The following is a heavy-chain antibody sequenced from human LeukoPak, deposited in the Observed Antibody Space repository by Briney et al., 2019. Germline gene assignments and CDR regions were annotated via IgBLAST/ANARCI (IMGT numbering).Heavy chain of an antibody. J-gene: IGHJ4*02. V-gene: IGHV3-23*01. CDR3: AKRGVVIRVILVGFHKEAYYFDS. CDR2: ISDSGGRA. Sequence: GGSLRLSCAVSGITLSNYGMSWVRQAPGKGLEWVAGISDSGGRANYADSVKGRFTISRDNRKNTLYLEMNSLRAEDTAVYFCAKRGVVIRVILVGFHKEAYYFDSWGQGALVTVSS. D-gene: IGHD3-22*01. CDR1: GITLSNYG.